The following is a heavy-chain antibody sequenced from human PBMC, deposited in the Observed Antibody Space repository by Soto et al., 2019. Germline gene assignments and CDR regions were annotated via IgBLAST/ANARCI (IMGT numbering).Heavy chain of an antibody. J-gene: IGHJ4*02. CDR2: ISGTGGST. Sequence: VRLLESGGDLVQPGGSLRLSCAASGFTFSSYGMSWVRQAPGKGLEWVSGISGTGGSTYYADSVKGRFTISRDNSKNTLFLQMDSPRAEDTAVYYCARKSDCSGGSCPYYFDYWGQGTLVTVSS. D-gene: IGHD2-15*01. CDR3: ARKSDCSGGSCPYYFDY. V-gene: IGHV3-23*01. CDR1: GFTFSSYG.